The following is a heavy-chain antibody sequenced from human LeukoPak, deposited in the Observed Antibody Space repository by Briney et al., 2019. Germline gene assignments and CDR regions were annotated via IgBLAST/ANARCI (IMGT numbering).Heavy chain of an antibody. CDR2: ISSSSSYI. Sequence: PGGSLRLSCAASGFTFSSYSMNWVRQAPGKGLEWVSSISSSSSYIYYADSVKGRFTISRDNAKNSLYLQMNSLRAEDTAVYYCASGYSSGSEAFDIWGQGTMVTVSS. CDR1: GFTFSSYS. CDR3: ASGYSSGSEAFDI. D-gene: IGHD6-19*01. V-gene: IGHV3-21*01. J-gene: IGHJ3*02.